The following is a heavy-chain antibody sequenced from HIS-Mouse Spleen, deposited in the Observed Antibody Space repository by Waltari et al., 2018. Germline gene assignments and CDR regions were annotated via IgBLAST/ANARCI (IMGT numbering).Heavy chain of an antibody. J-gene: IGHJ4*02. CDR2: RKQDGSEK. V-gene: IGHV3-7*01. D-gene: IGHD7-27*01. CDR1: GFTFSIYW. Sequence: EVQLVESGGGLVQPGGSLRLSCAASGFTFSIYWMSWVRQAPGKGLEWVANRKQDGSEKYYVDSVKGRFTISRDNAKNSLYLQMNSLRAEDTAVYYCARAWNWGLDYWGQGTLVTVSS. CDR3: ARAWNWGLDY.